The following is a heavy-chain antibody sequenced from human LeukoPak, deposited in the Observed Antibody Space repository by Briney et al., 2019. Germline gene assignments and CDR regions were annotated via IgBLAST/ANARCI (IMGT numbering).Heavy chain of an antibody. D-gene: IGHD5-12*01. CDR2: IYYTGNT. Sequence: KASETLSLTCTVSGGSMRYYYWTWIRQPPGKGLEWIGYIYYTGNTNFNPSLESRVTMSVDTSKNQFSLKLRSVTAADTAVYYCARDFGYSDYDYAFDFSDQGTMVTVSS. CDR1: GGSMRYYY. CDR3: ARDFGYSDYDYAFDF. J-gene: IGHJ3*01. V-gene: IGHV4-59*01.